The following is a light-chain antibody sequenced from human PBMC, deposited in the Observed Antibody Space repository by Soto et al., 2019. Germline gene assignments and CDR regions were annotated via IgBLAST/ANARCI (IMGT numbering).Light chain of an antibody. CDR2: WAS. CDR3: QQCYTTPPS. Sequence: DIVMTQSPDSLAVSLGERATINCKSSQSVLNSSNNRNYLAWYQHKPGQPPKLLIHWASTRESGVPDQFSGSVSRTDFTLTISSLQAEDVAVYCCQQCYTTPPSFGQGTKLEVK. J-gene: IGKJ2*01. V-gene: IGKV4-1*01. CDR1: QSVLNSSNNRNY.